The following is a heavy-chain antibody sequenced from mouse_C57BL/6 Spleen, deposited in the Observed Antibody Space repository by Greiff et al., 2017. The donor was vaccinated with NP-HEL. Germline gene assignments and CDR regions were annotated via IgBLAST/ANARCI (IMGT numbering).Heavy chain of an antibody. CDR1: GYTFTSYW. Sequence: QVQLQQPGAELVMPGASVKLSCKASGYTFTSYWMHWVKQRPGQGLEWIGEIDPSDSYTNYNQKFKGKSTLTVDKSSSTAYMQLSSLTSENSAFYYCASPSGSSGGSLASGGQGTPLPVSS. CDR3: ASPSGSSGGSLAS. J-gene: IGHJ2*01. D-gene: IGHD1-1*01. CDR2: IDPSDSYT. V-gene: IGHV1-69*01.